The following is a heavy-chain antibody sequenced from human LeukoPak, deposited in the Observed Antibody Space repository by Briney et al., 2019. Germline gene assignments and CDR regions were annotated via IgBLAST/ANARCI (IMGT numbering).Heavy chain of an antibody. Sequence: SETLSLTCTVSGYSISSGYYWGWIRQPPGKGLEWIGIIYHSGRTFYNPSLKSRVTISVDTSKNQFSLKLTSVTAADTAVYYCARPVVPASYYYYYYMDVWGKGTTVTVSS. CDR3: ARPVVPASYYYYYYMDV. J-gene: IGHJ6*03. V-gene: IGHV4-38-2*02. CDR2: IYHSGRT. D-gene: IGHD2-2*01. CDR1: GYSISSGYY.